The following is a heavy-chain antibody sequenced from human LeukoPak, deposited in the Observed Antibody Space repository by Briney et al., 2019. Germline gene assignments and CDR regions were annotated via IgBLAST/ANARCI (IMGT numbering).Heavy chain of an antibody. D-gene: IGHD3-10*01. Sequence: GGSLRLSCAASGFTFSNYAMTWVRQAPGKGLEWVSTISGSAGSTYYADSVKGRFTISRDNSKNTLSLQMNSLRAEDTAVYYCAKSHYYGSGSCSHWGQGTLVTVAS. J-gene: IGHJ4*02. CDR2: ISGSAGST. V-gene: IGHV3-23*01. CDR1: GFTFSNYA. CDR3: AKSHYYGSGSCSH.